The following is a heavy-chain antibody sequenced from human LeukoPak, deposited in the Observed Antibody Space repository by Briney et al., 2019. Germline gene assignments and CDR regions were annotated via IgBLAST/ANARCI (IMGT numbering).Heavy chain of an antibody. CDR1: GFTFSSYA. V-gene: IGHV3-23*01. D-gene: IGHD5-12*01. CDR3: ARGSPGFYYYMDV. CDR2: ISGGGGST. Sequence: AGSLRLSCAASGFTFSSYAMQWVRQAPGKGLEWVSTISGGGGSTYYADSVKGRFTISRDNSKNTLYVQMNSLRAEDTAIYYCARGSPGFYYYMDVWGRGTTVTVSS. J-gene: IGHJ6*03.